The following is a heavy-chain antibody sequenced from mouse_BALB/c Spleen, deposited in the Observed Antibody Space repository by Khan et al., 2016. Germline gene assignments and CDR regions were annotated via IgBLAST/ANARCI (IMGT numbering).Heavy chain of an antibody. Sequence: EVQLQESGGGLVQPKGSLKLSCVASGFTFNTFAMHWVCQAPGKGLEWVARIRSQSNNYATYYAASVNDRFTISRDASQSMLYLQMNNLKTEDTAMYYGVRESDDGYFSWFADWGQGTLVTVSA. J-gene: IGHJ3*01. CDR3: VRESDDGYFSWFAD. CDR2: IRSQSNNYAT. CDR1: GFTFNTFA. D-gene: IGHD2-3*01. V-gene: IGHV10-3*03.